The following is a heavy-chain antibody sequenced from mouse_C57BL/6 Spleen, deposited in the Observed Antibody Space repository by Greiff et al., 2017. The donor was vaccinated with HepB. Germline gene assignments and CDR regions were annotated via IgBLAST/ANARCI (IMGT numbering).Heavy chain of an antibody. J-gene: IGHJ2*01. D-gene: IGHD1-1*01. CDR3: ARAYYGSSGDY. CDR1: GYTFTDYY. CDR2: INPNNGGT. V-gene: IGHV1-26*01. Sequence: EVQVVESGPELVKPGASVKISCKASGYTFTDYYMNWVKQSHGKSLEWIGDINPNNGGTSYNQKFKGKATLTVDKSSSTAYMELRSLTSEDSAVYYCARAYYGSSGDYWGQGTTLTVSS.